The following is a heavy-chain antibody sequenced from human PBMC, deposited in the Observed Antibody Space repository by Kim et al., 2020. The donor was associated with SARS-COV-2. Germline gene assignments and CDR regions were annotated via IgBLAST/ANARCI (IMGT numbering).Heavy chain of an antibody. V-gene: IGHV3-30*02. D-gene: IGHD4-17*01. CDR2: K. Sequence: KYYADSVKGRFTISRDNSKNTLYLQMNSLRAEDTAVYYCAKDSGDYRGDYWGQGTLVTVSS. CDR3: AKDSGDYRGDY. J-gene: IGHJ4*02.